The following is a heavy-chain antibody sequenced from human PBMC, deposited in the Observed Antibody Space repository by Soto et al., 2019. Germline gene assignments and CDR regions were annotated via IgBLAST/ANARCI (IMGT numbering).Heavy chain of an antibody. Sequence: ASVKVSCKASGYTFTSYGINWVRQATGQGLEWMGWMNPNSGNTGYAQKFQGRVTMTRNTSISTAYMELSSLRSEDTAVYYCARAHRRYQLPYLFAYWGQGTLVTVSS. D-gene: IGHD2-2*01. CDR1: GYTFTSYG. CDR2: MNPNSGNT. J-gene: IGHJ4*02. V-gene: IGHV1-8*02. CDR3: ARAHRRYQLPYLFAY.